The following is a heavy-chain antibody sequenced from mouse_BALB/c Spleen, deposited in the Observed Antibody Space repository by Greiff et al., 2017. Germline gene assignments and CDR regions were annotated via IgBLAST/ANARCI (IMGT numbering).Heavy chain of an antibody. J-gene: IGHJ3*01. Sequence: EVMLVESGGGLVQPGGSLKLSCVASGFTFSNYWMNWVRQSPEKGLEWVAEIRLKSNNYATHYAEYVKGRFTISRGDYKSSVNLQMNNLRAEDTDIYDCNWTDCGNYVRAWVAYWGQGTLVTVAA. CDR2: IRLKSNNYAT. CDR3: NWTDCGNYVRAWVAY. D-gene: IGHD2-1*01. V-gene: IGHV6-6*02. CDR1: GFTFSNYW.